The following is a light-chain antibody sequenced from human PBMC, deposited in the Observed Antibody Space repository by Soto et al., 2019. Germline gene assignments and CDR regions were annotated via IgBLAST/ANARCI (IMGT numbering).Light chain of an antibody. J-gene: IGKJ5*01. CDR3: QQYETSPAVT. V-gene: IGKV3-20*01. CDR1: QSVTSTY. Sequence: ENVLTQSPGTLSLSPGERATLSCRASQSVTSTYLAWYQKKPGQAPRLLFYGASSRAAGIPDRFSSSGSGTDFSLTISRLEPEDFAVYYCQQYETSPAVTFGQGTRLEIK. CDR2: GAS.